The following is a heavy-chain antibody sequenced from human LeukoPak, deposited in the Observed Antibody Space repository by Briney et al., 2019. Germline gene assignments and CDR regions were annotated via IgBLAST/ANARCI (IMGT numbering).Heavy chain of an antibody. CDR2: IYYSGST. V-gene: IGHV4-59*01. D-gene: IGHD4-17*01. CDR1: SGSITSCY. J-gene: IGHJ4*02. CDR3: AIGTTGDYPPYFDS. Sequence: SETLSLTCTVSSGSITSCYWSWTRQPPGKGLEWIGYIYYSGSTKYNPSLKSRVTISADTSKNQFSLKLSSVTAADTAVYYCAIGTTGDYPPYFDSWGQGTLVTVSS.